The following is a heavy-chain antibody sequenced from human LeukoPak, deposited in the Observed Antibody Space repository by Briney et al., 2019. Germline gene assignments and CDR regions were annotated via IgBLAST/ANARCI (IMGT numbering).Heavy chain of an antibody. D-gene: IGHD2-2*01. J-gene: IGHJ4*02. CDR3: ASRSFPAGMDY. CDR1: GGSFSGYY. Sequence: SETLSLTCAVYGGSFSGYYWSWIRQPPGKGLEWIGEINHSGSTIYNPSLKSRVTISVDTSKNQFSLKLSSVTAADTAVYYCASRSFPAGMDYWGQGTLVTVSS. CDR2: INHSGST. V-gene: IGHV4-34*01.